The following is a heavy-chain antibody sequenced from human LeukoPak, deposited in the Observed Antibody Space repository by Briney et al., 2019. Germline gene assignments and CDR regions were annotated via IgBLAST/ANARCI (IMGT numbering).Heavy chain of an antibody. Sequence: SETLSLTCAVYGGSFSGYYWSWIRQPPGKGLEGIGEINHSGSTNYNPSLKSRVTISVDTSKNQFSLKLSSVTAADTAVYYCARVTPSYDILTGGFLETGWFDPWGQGTLVTVSS. CDR2: INHSGST. V-gene: IGHV4-34*01. CDR1: GGSFSGYY. CDR3: ARVTPSYDILTGGFLETGWFDP. J-gene: IGHJ5*02. D-gene: IGHD3-9*01.